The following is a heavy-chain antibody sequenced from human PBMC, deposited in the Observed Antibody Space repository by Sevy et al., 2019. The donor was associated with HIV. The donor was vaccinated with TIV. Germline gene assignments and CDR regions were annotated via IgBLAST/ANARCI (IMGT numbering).Heavy chain of an antibody. V-gene: IGHV4-34*01. CDR3: ARGLSEFYY. CDR2: IIHSGST. CDR1: GESFSGYY. J-gene: IGHJ4*02. Sequence: SETLSLTCAVYGESFSGYYWSWIRQPPGKGLEWLGEIIHSGSTNYNPSLKSRVTISVDTSKNQFSLKLSSVTAADTAVYYCARGLSEFYYWGQGTLVTVSS.